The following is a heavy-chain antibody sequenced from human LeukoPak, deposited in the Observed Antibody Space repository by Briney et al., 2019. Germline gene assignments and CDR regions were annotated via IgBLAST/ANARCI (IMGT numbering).Heavy chain of an antibody. CDR2: IWYDGSNK. Sequence: GGSLRLSCAASGFTFSTSGMHWVRQAPGKGLEWVAVIWYDGSNKHYAESVKGRFSISRDNSKSTLYLQLNSLRAEDTAVYYCAKDRDSSSTRPDYWGQGTLVTVSS. CDR3: AKDRDSSSTRPDY. V-gene: IGHV3-33*06. J-gene: IGHJ4*02. CDR1: GFTFSTSG. D-gene: IGHD6-6*01.